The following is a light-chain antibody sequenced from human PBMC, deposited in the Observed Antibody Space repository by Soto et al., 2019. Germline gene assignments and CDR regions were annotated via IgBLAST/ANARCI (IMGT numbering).Light chain of an antibody. CDR3: SSYSGNSNWV. CDR1: SSDVGGYNY. Sequence: QSALTQPPSASGSPGQSVAISCTGTSSDVGGYNYVSWYQHHPGKAPKLMIYEVSRRPSGVSDRFSGSKSGNTASLTVSGLQAEDEADYYCSSYSGNSNWVFGGGTKLTVL. V-gene: IGLV2-8*01. CDR2: EVS. J-gene: IGLJ3*02.